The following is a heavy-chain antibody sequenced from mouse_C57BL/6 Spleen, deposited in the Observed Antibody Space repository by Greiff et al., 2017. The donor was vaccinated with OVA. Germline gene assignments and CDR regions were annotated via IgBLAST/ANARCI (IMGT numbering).Heavy chain of an antibody. CDR1: GFTFSSYS. J-gene: IGHJ3*01. V-gene: IGHV5-9-1*02. Sequence: EVKLMESGDGLVKPGGSLKLSCAASGFTFSSYSMSWVRQTPEQRLEWVAYFSSGGDYIYYADTVKGRFTISRDTARNTLYLQMSSLKSEDTAMYYCTRGQPLTGFAYWGQGTLVTVSA. D-gene: IGHD4-1*01. CDR2: FSSGGDYI. CDR3: TRGQPLTGFAY.